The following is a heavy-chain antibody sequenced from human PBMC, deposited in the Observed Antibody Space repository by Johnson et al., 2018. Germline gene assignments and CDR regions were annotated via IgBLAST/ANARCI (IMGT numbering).Heavy chain of an antibody. CDR2: IYYSGST. D-gene: IGHD2/OR15-2a*01. CDR1: GGSMSSYY. V-gene: IGHV4-59*01. CDR3: SRYSTSSGGPFDY. Sequence: QVQLQESGPGLVKASETLSLTCTVSGGSMSSYYWSWIRQPPGKGLEWIGYIYYSGSTNYNPSLKSRVTISVDTSKNQFSLKLSSVTAADTAVYYCSRYSTSSGGPFDYWGQGTLVTVSS. J-gene: IGHJ4*02.